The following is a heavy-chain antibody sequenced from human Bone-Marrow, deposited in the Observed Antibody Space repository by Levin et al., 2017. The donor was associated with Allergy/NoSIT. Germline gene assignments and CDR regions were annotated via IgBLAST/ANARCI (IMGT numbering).Heavy chain of an antibody. V-gene: IGHV1-69*06. CDR1: GGSFTTFA. J-gene: IGHJ4*02. CDR3: AKAKDTSMVPYFFDN. D-gene: IGHD5-18*01. Sequence: ASVKVSCKASGGSFTTFAISWLRQAPGRGLEWMGGIMPKFGAPSYPQSFQGRVTITADKSTSTVYMELSSLTSEDTALYYCAKAKDTSMVPYFFDNWGQGTLVTVSS. CDR2: IMPKFGAP.